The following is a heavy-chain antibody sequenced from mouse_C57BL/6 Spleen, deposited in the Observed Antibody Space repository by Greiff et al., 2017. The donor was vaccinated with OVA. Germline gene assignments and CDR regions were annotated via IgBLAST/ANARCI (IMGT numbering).Heavy chain of an antibody. D-gene: IGHD2-3*01. CDR2: IYPGDGDT. CDR3: AREDGYYEGGYVDY. Sequence: QVQLQQSGPELVKPGASVKISCKASGYAFSSSWMNWVKQRPGKGLEWIGRIYPGDGDTNYNGKFKGKATLTADKSSSTAYMQLSSLTSEDSAVYFCAREDGYYEGGYVDYWPRHHSHSLL. CDR1: GYAFSSSW. V-gene: IGHV1-82*01. J-gene: IGHJ2*01.